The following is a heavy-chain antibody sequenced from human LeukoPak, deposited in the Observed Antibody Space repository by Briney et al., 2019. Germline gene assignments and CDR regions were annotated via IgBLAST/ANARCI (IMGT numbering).Heavy chain of an antibody. D-gene: IGHD3-16*01. CDR2: INQDGSEK. CDR3: ARDLRKMIIPFDS. V-gene: IGHV3-7*05. J-gene: IGHJ4*02. Sequence: GGSLRLSCAASGFTFSSYWMHWVRQAPGKGLEWVANINQDGSEKYYVDSVKGRFTISRDNAKNSLYLQMNSLRAEDTALYYCARDLRKMIIPFDSWGQGTLVTVSS. CDR1: GFTFSSYW.